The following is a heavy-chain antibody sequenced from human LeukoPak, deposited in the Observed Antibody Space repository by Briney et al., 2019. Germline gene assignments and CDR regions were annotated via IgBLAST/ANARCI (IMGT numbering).Heavy chain of an antibody. J-gene: IGHJ4*02. D-gene: IGHD2-15*01. CDR1: GVSFSNAW. CDR2: IKNKTDRGTT. Sequence: GGSLTLSCAVSGVSFSNAWMIWVRRAPGKGLEWVGRIKNKTDRGTTDYAAPVKGRFTNSRDDSKNTLYLQMNSLKTEDTAVYYCTTDGDCSGGSCYPFFDYWGQGTLVTVSS. CDR3: TTDGDCSGGSCYPFFDY. V-gene: IGHV3-15*01.